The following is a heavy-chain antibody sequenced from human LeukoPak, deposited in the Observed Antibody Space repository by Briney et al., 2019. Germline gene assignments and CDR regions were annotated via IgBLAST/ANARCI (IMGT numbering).Heavy chain of an antibody. CDR2: IKQDGSEK. J-gene: IGHJ4*02. V-gene: IGHV3-7*01. D-gene: IGHD3-10*01. CDR3: AAASARSPRFRELWDEFDY. Sequence: GGSLRLSCAASGFTFSSYWMSWVRQAPGKGLEWVANIKQDGSEKYYVDSVKGRFTISRDNAKNSLYLQMNSLRAEDTAVYYCAAASARSPRFRELWDEFDYWGQGTLVTVSS. CDR1: GFTFSSYW.